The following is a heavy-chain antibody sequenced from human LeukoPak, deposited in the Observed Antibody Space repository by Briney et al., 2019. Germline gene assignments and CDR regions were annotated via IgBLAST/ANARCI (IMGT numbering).Heavy chain of an antibody. Sequence: GGSLRLSCAASGFTFSSYAMHWVRQAPGKGLEWVAVISYDGSNKYYADSVKGRFTISRDNSKNTLYLQMNSLSAEDTAVYYCARGGSGTYSSSWYAQFDYWGQGTLVTVSS. D-gene: IGHD6-13*01. CDR3: ARGGSGTYSSSWYAQFDY. CDR2: ISYDGSNK. V-gene: IGHV3-30-3*01. CDR1: GFTFSSYA. J-gene: IGHJ4*02.